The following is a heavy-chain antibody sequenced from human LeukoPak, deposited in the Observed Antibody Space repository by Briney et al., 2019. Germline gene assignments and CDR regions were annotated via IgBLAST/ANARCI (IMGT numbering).Heavy chain of an antibody. CDR3: ARGGSSDDAFDI. V-gene: IGHV1-46*01. D-gene: IGHD2-15*01. Sequence: ASVKVSFKASGYTLTNYYIEWVRQAPGQGREWMGMINPSGGTTNYAQEFQGRVTMTRDTSTSKVYMELSSLRSEDTAVYYCARGGSSDDAFDIWGQGTMVTVSS. J-gene: IGHJ3*02. CDR2: INPSGGTT. CDR1: GYTLTNYY.